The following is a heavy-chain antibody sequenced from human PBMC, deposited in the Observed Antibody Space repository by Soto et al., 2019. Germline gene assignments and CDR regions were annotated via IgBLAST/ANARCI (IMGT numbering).Heavy chain of an antibody. J-gene: IGHJ4*02. CDR1: GFTFTSYS. V-gene: IGHV3-21*06. D-gene: IGHD3-10*01. CDR3: ARDTNFYASGSGVDY. Sequence: EVQLVQSGGGLVKPGGSLRLSCAASGFTFTSYSMNWVRQAPGKGLEWVSSITSSSNYIHYADSVRGRFTISRDNAQNSLYLQMISLTCEDTAVYYCARDTNFYASGSGVDYWGQGTLVTVSS. CDR2: ITSSSNYI.